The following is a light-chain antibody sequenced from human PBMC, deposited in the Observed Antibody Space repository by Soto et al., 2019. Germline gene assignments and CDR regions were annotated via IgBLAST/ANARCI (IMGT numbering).Light chain of an antibody. CDR1: QSFRGL. CDR3: QQRHMWPIT. CDR2: NAY. J-gene: IGKJ5*01. Sequence: EVVLTQSPVTLSLSPGARATLSCRASQSFRGLLAWYQQKRGQAPRLLIYNAYNRATGIPPRFSGSGSGTDFTLTISSLEPEDSAVYYCQQRHMWPITFGQGTRLEIK. V-gene: IGKV3-11*01.